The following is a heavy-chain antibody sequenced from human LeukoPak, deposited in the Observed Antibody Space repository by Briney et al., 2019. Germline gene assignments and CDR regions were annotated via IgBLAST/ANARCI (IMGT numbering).Heavy chain of an antibody. V-gene: IGHV4-4*07. Sequence: SETLSLTCSVSGASISTNYWSWIRQPAGKGLEWIGRIYNSGNTNYSPSLESRVTMSADTSKNHFSLRLTSVTAADTAVYYCARGSFDSSGYYVFDYGGQGRLVTVSS. CDR2: IYNSGNT. CDR3: ARGSFDSSGYYVFDY. D-gene: IGHD3-22*01. J-gene: IGHJ4*02. CDR1: GASISTNY.